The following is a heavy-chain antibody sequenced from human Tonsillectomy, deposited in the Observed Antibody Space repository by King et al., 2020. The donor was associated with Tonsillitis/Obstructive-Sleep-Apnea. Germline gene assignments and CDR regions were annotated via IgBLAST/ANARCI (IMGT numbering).Heavy chain of an antibody. D-gene: IGHD2-15*01. CDR1: GFTFSNYA. CDR3: AKFLGYCSGGSCYLGGFDY. V-gene: IGHV3-23*04. Sequence: DVQLVESGGGFVQPGGSLRLSCAASGFTFSNYAMSWVRQAPGKGLEWVSGISGSAGSTYYADSVKGRFTISRDNSKNTPDLQMNSLRAEDTAVYYCAKFLGYCSGGSCYLGGFDYWGQGTLVTVSS. J-gene: IGHJ4*02. CDR2: ISGSAGST.